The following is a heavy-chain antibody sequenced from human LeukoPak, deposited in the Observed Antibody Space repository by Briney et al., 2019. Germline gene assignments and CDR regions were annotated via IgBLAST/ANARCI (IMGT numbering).Heavy chain of an antibody. CDR1: GYTFTSYY. J-gene: IGHJ4*02. Sequence: ASVKVSCKASGYTFTSYYMHWVRQAPGQGLEWMGWINPNSGGTNYAQKFQGRVTMTRDTSISTAYMELSRLRSDDTAVYYCARAAMVRGVIIRWGQGTLVTVSS. CDR2: INPNSGGT. D-gene: IGHD3-10*01. CDR3: ARAAMVRGVIIR. V-gene: IGHV1-2*02.